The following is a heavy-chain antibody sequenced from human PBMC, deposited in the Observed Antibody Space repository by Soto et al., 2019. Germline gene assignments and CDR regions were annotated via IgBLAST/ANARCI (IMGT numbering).Heavy chain of an antibody. D-gene: IGHD2-2*01. CDR3: ARMIVVVPAAMFPWFDP. V-gene: IGHV4-59*01. J-gene: IGHJ5*02. Sequence: PSETLSLTCIVSGGSISSYYWSWIRQPPGKGLEWIGYIYYSGSTNYNPSLESRVTISVDTSKNQFSLKLSSVTAADTAVYYCARMIVVVPAAMFPWFDPWGQGTLVTVSS. CDR2: IYYSGST. CDR1: GGSISSYY.